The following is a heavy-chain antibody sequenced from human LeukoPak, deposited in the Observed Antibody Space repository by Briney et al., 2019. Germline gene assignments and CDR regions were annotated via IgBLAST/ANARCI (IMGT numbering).Heavy chain of an antibody. CDR1: GFTFDDYA. D-gene: IGHD2-8*01. CDR3: AKDIVLMVYSGGFDY. Sequence: GGSLGLSCAASGFTFDDYAMHWVRQAPGKGLEWVSGISWNSGSIGYADSAKGRFTISRDNAKNSLYLQMNSLRAEDTALYYCAKDIVLMVYSGGFDYWGQGTLVTVSS. V-gene: IGHV3-9*01. J-gene: IGHJ4*02. CDR2: ISWNSGSI.